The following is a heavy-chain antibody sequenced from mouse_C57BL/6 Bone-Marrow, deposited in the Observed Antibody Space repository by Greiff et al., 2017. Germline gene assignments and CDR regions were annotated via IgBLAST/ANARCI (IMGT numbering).Heavy chain of an antibody. V-gene: IGHV1-55*01. CDR3: ARPYYSNYWYFDV. CDR2: IYPGSGST. D-gene: IGHD2-5*01. Sequence: VQLQQPGAELVKPGASVKMSCKASGYTFTSYWITWVKQRPGQGLEWIGDIYPGSGSTNYNEKFKSKATLTVDTSSSTAYMQLSSLTSEDSVVYYCARPYYSNYWYFDVWGTGTTVTVSS. CDR1: GYTFTSYW. J-gene: IGHJ1*03.